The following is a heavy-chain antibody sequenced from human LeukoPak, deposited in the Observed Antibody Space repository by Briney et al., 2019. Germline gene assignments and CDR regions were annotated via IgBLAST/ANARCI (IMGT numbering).Heavy chain of an antibody. CDR1: GGTFSSYA. D-gene: IGHD1-26*01. CDR2: IIPILGIA. Sequence: GASLKVSCKASGGTFSSYAISWVRQAPGQGLEWMGRIIPILGIANYAQKFQGRVTITADKSTSTAYMELSSLRSEDTAVYYCARDLRIVGATSLFDYWGQGTLVTVSS. J-gene: IGHJ4*02. CDR3: ARDLRIVGATSLFDY. V-gene: IGHV1-69*04.